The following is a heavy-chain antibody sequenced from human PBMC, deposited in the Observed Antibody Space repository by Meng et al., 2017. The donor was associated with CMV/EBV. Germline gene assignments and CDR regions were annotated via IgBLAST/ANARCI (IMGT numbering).Heavy chain of an antibody. D-gene: IGHD2-21*02. Sequence: SCKASGYTFISYYMPWERQAPGQGLEWMGIINPSGGSTSYAQKCQGRVTMTRDTSTSTVYMELSSLRSEDTAVYYCARGGTAAPLDYWGQGTLVTVSS. J-gene: IGHJ4*02. CDR3: ARGGTAAPLDY. V-gene: IGHV1-46*01. CDR1: GYTFISYY. CDR2: INPSGGST.